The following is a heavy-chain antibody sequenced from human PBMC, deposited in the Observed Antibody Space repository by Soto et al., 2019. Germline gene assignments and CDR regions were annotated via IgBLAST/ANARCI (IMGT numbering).Heavy chain of an antibody. CDR2: IYYSGST. V-gene: IGHV4-61*01. Sequence: PSETLSLTCTVSGGSVSSGSYYWSWIRQPPGKGMEWIGYIYYSGSTNYNPSLKSRVTISVDTSKNQFSLKLSSVTAADTAVYYCAAVDYDILTGYYPYNWFDPWGQGTLVTVSS. CDR3: AAVDYDILTGYYPYNWFDP. D-gene: IGHD3-9*01. J-gene: IGHJ5*02. CDR1: GGSVSSGSYY.